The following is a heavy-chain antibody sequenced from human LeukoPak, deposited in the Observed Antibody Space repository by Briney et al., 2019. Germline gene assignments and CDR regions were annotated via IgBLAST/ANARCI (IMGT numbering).Heavy chain of an antibody. CDR3: VKDSSGPFSNFDY. J-gene: IGHJ4*02. V-gene: IGHV3-64D*06. CDR2: ISSNGGST. D-gene: IGHD6-19*01. Sequence: GGSLRLSCSASGSTFSSYAMHWVRQAPGKGLEYVSAISSNGGSTYYADSVKGRFTISRDNSKNTLYLQMSSLRAEDTAVYYCVKDSSGPFSNFDYWGQGTLVTVSS. CDR1: GSTFSSYA.